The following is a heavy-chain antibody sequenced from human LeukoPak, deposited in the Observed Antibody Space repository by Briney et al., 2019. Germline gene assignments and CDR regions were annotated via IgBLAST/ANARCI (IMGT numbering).Heavy chain of an antibody. Sequence: GGSLRLSCAASGFTFSNAWMSWVRQAPGKGLEWVGRIKSKTDGGTTDYAAPVKGRFTISRDDSINTLYLQMNSLKTEDTAVYYCTTDSYDYVWGSYRYTDYWGQGTLVTVSS. V-gene: IGHV3-15*01. CDR1: GFTFSNAW. CDR3: TTDSYDYVWGSYRYTDY. D-gene: IGHD3-16*02. J-gene: IGHJ4*02. CDR2: IKSKTDGGTT.